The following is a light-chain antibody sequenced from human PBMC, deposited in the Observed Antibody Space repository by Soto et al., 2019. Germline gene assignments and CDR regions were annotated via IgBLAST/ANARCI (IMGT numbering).Light chain of an antibody. Sequence: DIQMTQSPSTLSASVGDRVTIPCRASQSISSWLAWYQQKPGKAPKLLIYMASSLESGVPSRFSGSGSGTEFTLTISSLQPDDFATYYCQQYNSYSWTFGQGTKVDIK. CDR1: QSISSW. J-gene: IGKJ1*01. V-gene: IGKV1-5*03. CDR3: QQYNSYSWT. CDR2: MAS.